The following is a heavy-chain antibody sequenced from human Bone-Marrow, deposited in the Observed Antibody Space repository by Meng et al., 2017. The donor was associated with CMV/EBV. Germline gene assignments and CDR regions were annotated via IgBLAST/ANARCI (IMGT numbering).Heavy chain of an antibody. CDR1: GFTFSSYD. V-gene: IGHV3-13*01. CDR3: TRSGAGSSSSAGGY. D-gene: IGHD6-6*01. J-gene: IGHJ4*02. CDR2: IGTAGDT. Sequence: GGSLRLSCAASGFTFSSYDMHWVRQATGKGLEWVSAIGTAGDTYYPGSVKGRFTISRENAKNSLYLQMNSLRAGDTAVYYCTRSGAGSSSSAGGYWGQGTLVTVSS.